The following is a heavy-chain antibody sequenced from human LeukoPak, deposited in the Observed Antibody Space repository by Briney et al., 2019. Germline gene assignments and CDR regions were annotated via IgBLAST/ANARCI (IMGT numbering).Heavy chain of an antibody. J-gene: IGHJ4*02. D-gene: IGHD3-16*02. Sequence: ASVKVSCKASGYTFTGYYMHWVRQAPGQGLEWMGRINPNSGGTNYAQKFQGRVTMTRDTSISTAYMELSRLRSDDTAVYYCAIPTYGYVWGSYREYYFDYWGQGTLVTVSS. CDR1: GYTFTGYY. V-gene: IGHV1-2*06. CDR2: INPNSGGT. CDR3: AIPTYGYVWGSYREYYFDY.